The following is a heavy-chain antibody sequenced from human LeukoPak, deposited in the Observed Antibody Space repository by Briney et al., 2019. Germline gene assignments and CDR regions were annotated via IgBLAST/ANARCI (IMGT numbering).Heavy chain of an antibody. D-gene: IGHD3-10*01. Sequence: SETLSLTCTVSGGSISSYYWSWIRQPAGKGLEWIGRIYTSGSTNYNPSLKSRVTMSVDTSKNQFSLKLSSVTAADTAVYYCAREGFLDYYGSGSYWFMHWFDPWGQGTLVTVSS. CDR2: IYTSGST. J-gene: IGHJ5*02. CDR3: AREGFLDYYGSGSYWFMHWFDP. V-gene: IGHV4-4*07. CDR1: GGSISSYY.